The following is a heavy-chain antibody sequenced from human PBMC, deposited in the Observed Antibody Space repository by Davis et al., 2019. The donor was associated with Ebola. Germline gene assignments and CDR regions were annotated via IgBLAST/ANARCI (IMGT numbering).Heavy chain of an antibody. J-gene: IGHJ3*02. Sequence: GESLKISCEVSGLNFNTYAMNWVRQAPGKGLEWVSSISSSSSYIYYADSVKGRFTLSRDNAKNSLYLQMNSLRAEDTAVYYCARDLYYYDSSGYYHDAFDIWGQGTMVTVSS. V-gene: IGHV3-21*01. D-gene: IGHD3-22*01. CDR2: ISSSSSYI. CDR1: GLNFNTYA. CDR3: ARDLYYYDSSGYYHDAFDI.